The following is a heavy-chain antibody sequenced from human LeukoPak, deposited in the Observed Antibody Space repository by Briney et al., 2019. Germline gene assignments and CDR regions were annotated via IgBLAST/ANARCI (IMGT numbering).Heavy chain of an antibody. CDR2: IYSTGST. CDR3: AKTEGWFDP. Sequence: SETQSLTCTVSGDSIATYYWSWIRQPPGKGLEWIGYIYSTGSTNYNPSLKSRVTISVDTSKSQFSLKLSSVTAADAAVSCCAKTEGWFDPWGQGTLVTVSS. V-gene: IGHV4-59*08. CDR1: GDSIATYY. J-gene: IGHJ5*02.